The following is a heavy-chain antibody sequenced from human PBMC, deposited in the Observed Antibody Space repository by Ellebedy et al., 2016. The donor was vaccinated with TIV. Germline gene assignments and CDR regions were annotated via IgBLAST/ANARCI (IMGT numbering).Heavy chain of an antibody. CDR3: ARGASGYDFDY. D-gene: IGHD5-12*01. CDR1: GYTFTSYY. J-gene: IGHJ4*02. Sequence: ASVKVSXKASGYTFTSYYMHWVRQAPGQGLEWMGWISAYNGNTNYAQKLQGRVTMTTDTSTSTAYMELRSLRSDDTAVYYCARGASGYDFDYWGQGTLVTVSS. V-gene: IGHV1-18*04. CDR2: ISAYNGNT.